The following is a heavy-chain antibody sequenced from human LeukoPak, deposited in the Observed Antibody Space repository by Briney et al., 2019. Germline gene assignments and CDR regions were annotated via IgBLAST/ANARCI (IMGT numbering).Heavy chain of an antibody. CDR2: ISSSSSYI. D-gene: IGHD1-26*01. J-gene: IGHJ6*03. Sequence: GGSLRLSCAASGFTFSSYSMNWVRQAPGKGLEWVSSISSSSSYIYYADSVKGRFTISRDNAKNSLYLQMNSLRAEDAALYFCARDPYSGSYGPYYYYYMDVWGKGTTVTISS. CDR1: GFTFSSYS. CDR3: ARDPYSGSYGPYYYYYMDV. V-gene: IGHV3-21*01.